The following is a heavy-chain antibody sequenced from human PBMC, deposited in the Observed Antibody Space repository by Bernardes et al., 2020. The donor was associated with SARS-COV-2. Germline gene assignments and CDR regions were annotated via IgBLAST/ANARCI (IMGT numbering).Heavy chain of an antibody. CDR2: TYHTVTT. Sequence: SDTLSLTFAVSGYSAISSTWWIWVRQSPGVWLEYIGDTYHTVTTTYKSSLKSRVTLSVAKPNNQFTLTLTSVTAADTAVYYCGGGTNYKFDYWGQGIRVTVPS. CDR3: GGGTNYKFDY. D-gene: IGHD1-26*01. CDR1: GYSAISSTW. V-gene: IGHV4-4*02. J-gene: IGHJ4*02.